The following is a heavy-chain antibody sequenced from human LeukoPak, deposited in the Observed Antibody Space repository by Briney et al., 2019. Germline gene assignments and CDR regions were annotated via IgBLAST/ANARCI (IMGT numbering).Heavy chain of an antibody. CDR3: AREPGTATGY. J-gene: IGHJ4*02. CDR1: GYTFTGYX. CDR2: XXPXXXGX. V-gene: IGHV1-2*02. Sequence: GASVKXSCKASGYTFTGYXXHXXXQAPGXGLEWXGXXXPXXXGXXSXXKFXXRVSMXXXXXITTAYMEINRLTSDDTAVYYCAREPGTATGYWGQGTLVTVSS. D-gene: IGHD1-1*01.